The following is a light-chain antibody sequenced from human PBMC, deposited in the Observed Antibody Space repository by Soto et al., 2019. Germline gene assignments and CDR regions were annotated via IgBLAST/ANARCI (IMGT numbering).Light chain of an antibody. CDR3: QQYNYWPPLT. CDR1: QTISSW. J-gene: IGKJ4*01. Sequence: DIQMTQSPSTLSGSVGDRVTITCRASQTISSWLAWYQQKPGKAPKLLIYKASTLKSGVPSRFSGSGSGTEFTLTISSLQSEDYAVYYCQQYNYWPPLTFGGGTKVDIK. CDR2: KAS. V-gene: IGKV1-5*03.